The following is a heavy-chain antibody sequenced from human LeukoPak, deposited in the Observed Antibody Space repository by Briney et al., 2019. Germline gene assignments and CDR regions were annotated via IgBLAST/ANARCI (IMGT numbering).Heavy chain of an antibody. V-gene: IGHV1-58*01. CDR1: GFTFTSSA. CDR2: IVVGSGNT. CDR3: AASSLYYDFWSGPSYDI. D-gene: IGHD3-3*01. Sequence: PWASVKVSCKASGFTFTSSAVQWVRQARGRRLEWIGWIVVGSGNTNYAQKFQERVTITRDMSTSTAYMELSSLRSEDTAVYYCAASSLYYDFWSGPSYDIWGQGTMVTVSS. J-gene: IGHJ3*02.